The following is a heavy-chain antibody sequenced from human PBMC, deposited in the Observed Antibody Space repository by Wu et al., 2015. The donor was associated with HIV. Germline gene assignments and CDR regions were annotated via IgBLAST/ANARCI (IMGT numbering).Heavy chain of an antibody. V-gene: IGHV1-2*02. CDR3: ARHCDSTSCRGAFDI. CDR2: INPNSGGT. Sequence: QVQLVQSGAEVKKPGASVKVSCKASGYTFTSYGITWVRQAPGQGFQWMGWINPNSGGTNYAQKFQGRVTMTRDTSISTAYMELRRLRSDDTAVYYCARHCDSTSCRGAFDIWGQGTLVPVSS. J-gene: IGHJ3*02. D-gene: IGHD2-2*01. CDR1: GYTFTSYG.